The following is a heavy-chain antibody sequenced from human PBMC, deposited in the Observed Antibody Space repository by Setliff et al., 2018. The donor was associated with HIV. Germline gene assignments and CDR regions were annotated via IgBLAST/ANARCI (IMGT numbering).Heavy chain of an antibody. Sequence: SETLSLTCAVSGYSISSGYYWGWIRQPPGNGLEWIGSIYHTGSTYYKPSLKSRVTISVDTSKNQFSLRLSSVAAGDTAVYYCARHGQDYQLGYYYYYMDVWGKGTXVTVSS. D-gene: IGHD2-2*01. CDR1: GYSISSGYY. V-gene: IGHV4-38-2*01. CDR3: ARHGQDYQLGYYYYYMDV. J-gene: IGHJ6*03. CDR2: IYHTGST.